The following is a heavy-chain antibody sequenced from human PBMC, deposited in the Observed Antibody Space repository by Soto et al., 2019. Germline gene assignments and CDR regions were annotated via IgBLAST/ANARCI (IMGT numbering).Heavy chain of an antibody. CDR1: GGTFSNYA. V-gene: IGHV1-69*13. D-gene: IGHD2-15*01. CDR3: ARDGDSGCCSGGGCYVPGAYYYGMDV. CDR2: IIPMFAAA. J-gene: IGHJ6*02. Sequence: SVKVSCKASGGTFSNYAISWVRQAPGQGLEWMGGIIPMFAAANYPQKFQGRVTITADESTSTVYMELSSLRSEDTAVYYCARDGDSGCCSGGGCYVPGAYYYGMDVWGQGTTVTVS.